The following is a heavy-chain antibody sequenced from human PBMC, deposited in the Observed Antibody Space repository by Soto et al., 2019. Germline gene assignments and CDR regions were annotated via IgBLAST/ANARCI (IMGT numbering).Heavy chain of an antibody. V-gene: IGHV3-73*01. J-gene: IGHJ4*02. CDR2: IRSKANSYAT. CDR1: GFTFSGSA. Sequence: GGSLRLSCAASGFTFSGSAMHWVRQASGKGLEWVGRIRSKANSYATAYAASVKGRFTISRDDSKNTAYLQMNSLKTEDTAVYYCTRIAAAGFDYWGQGTLVTVSS. D-gene: IGHD6-13*01. CDR3: TRIAAAGFDY.